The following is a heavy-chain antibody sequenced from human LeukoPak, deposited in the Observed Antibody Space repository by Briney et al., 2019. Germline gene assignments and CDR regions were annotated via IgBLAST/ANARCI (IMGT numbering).Heavy chain of an antibody. CDR3: LNWEDAFDI. J-gene: IGHJ3*02. CDR1: GFTFSSYG. CDR2: ISYDGSNK. D-gene: IGHD1-1*01. V-gene: IGHV3-30*03. Sequence: GGSLRLSCAASGFTFSSYGMHWVRQAPGKGLEWVAVISYDGSNKYYADSVKGRFTISRDNSKNTLYLQMNSLRAEDTAVYYCLNWEDAFDIWGQGTMVTVSS.